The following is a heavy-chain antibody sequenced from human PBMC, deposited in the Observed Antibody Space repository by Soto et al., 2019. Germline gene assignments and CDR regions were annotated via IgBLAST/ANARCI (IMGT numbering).Heavy chain of an antibody. Sequence: QLQLQESGSGLVKPSQPLSLTCAVSGGSISSGGYSWSWIRQPPGKGLEWIGYIYHSGSTYYNPSLKSRVTISVDRSKNQFSLKLRSVTAADTAVYYCARAGGLGAVAADYWGQGTLVTVSS. J-gene: IGHJ4*02. CDR2: IYHSGST. CDR3: ARAGGLGAVAADY. D-gene: IGHD6-19*01. V-gene: IGHV4-30-2*01. CDR1: GGSISSGGYS.